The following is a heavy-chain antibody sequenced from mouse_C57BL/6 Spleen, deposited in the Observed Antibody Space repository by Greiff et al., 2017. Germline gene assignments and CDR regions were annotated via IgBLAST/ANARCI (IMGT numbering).Heavy chain of an antibody. V-gene: IGHV1-61*01. J-gene: IGHJ2*01. CDR1: GYTFTSYW. Sequence: QVQLQQPGAELVRPGSSVKLSCKASGYTFTSYWMAWVKQRPGQGLEWIGNIYPSDSETHYNQKFKDKATLTVDKSSSTAYMQLSSLTSEDSAVYYCARRRITTVGNYFDYWGQGTTLTVSS. D-gene: IGHD1-1*01. CDR2: IYPSDSET. CDR3: ARRRITTVGNYFDY.